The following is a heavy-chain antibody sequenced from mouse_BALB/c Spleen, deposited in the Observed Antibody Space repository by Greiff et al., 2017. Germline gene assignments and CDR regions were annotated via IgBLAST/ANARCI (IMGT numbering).Heavy chain of an antibody. J-gene: IGHJ2*01. V-gene: IGHV3-6*02. Sequence: EVKVEESGPGLVKPSQSLSLTCSVTGYSITSGYYWNWIRQFPGNKLEWMGYISYDGSNNYNPSLKNRISITRDTSKNQFFLKLNSVTTEDTATYYCARGGYYYGSSYDYWGQGTTLTVSS. CDR3: ARGGYYYGSSYDY. CDR2: ISYDGSN. D-gene: IGHD1-1*01. CDR1: GYSITSGYY.